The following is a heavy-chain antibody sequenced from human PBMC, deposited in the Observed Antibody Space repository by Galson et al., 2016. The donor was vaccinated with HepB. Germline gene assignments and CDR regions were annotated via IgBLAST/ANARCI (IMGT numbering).Heavy chain of an antibody. D-gene: IGHD3-22*01. V-gene: IGHV3-23*01. Sequence: SLRLSCAASGISFSSYAISWVRQAPGKGLEWVSAISGSGDSTYYADSVKGRFTISRDNSTNTLYLQMNSLRAEDTAVYYCARDDSTGYYYFDYWGQGTLVTVSS. CDR1: GISFSSYA. CDR3: ARDDSTGYYYFDY. J-gene: IGHJ4*02. CDR2: ISGSGDST.